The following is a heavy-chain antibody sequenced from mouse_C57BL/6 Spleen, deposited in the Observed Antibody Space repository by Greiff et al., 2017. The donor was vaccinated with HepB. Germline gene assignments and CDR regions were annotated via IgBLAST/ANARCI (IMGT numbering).Heavy chain of an antibody. D-gene: IGHD2-5*01. V-gene: IGHV5-6*01. Sequence: EVQVVESGGDLVKPGGSLKLSCAASGFTFSSYGMSWVRQTPDKRLEWVATISSGGSYTYYPDSVKGRFTISRDNAKNTLYLQMSSLKSEDTAMYYCARQGNSNSFDYWGQGTTLTVSS. CDR1: GFTFSSYG. J-gene: IGHJ2*01. CDR2: ISSGGSYT. CDR3: ARQGNSNSFDY.